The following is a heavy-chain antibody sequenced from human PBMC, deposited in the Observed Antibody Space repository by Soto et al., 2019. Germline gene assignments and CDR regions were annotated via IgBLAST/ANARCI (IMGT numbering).Heavy chain of an antibody. D-gene: IGHD6-19*01. Sequence: QVQLVQSVTEVKKPGASVQVSCKASGYSFTSYGINWVRQAPGQGREWMGWISTYNGDTSYAQKFQGRVTMTTDTSTTTAYMEFRRLTSDDTAVYFCARGDSTGSPRGWFDPWGQGTVVTVSS. CDR1: GYSFTSYG. CDR3: ARGDSTGSPRGWFDP. CDR2: ISTYNGDT. V-gene: IGHV1-18*04. J-gene: IGHJ5*02.